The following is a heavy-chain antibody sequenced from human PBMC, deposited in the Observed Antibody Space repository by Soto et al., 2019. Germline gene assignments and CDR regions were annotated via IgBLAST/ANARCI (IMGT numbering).Heavy chain of an antibody. CDR1: FGSISGGDYY. J-gene: IGHJ3*02. CDR2: IYYSGST. CDR3: ARSITMIVVTPLGDAFDI. Sequence: SETLSLTCTVSFGSISGGDYYWRLVHQPPVKVLEWIGYIYYSGSTYYNPSLKSRVTISVDTSKNQFSLKLSSVTAADTAVYYCARSITMIVVTPLGDAFDIWGQGTMVTVSS. D-gene: IGHD3-22*01. V-gene: IGHV4-30-4*01.